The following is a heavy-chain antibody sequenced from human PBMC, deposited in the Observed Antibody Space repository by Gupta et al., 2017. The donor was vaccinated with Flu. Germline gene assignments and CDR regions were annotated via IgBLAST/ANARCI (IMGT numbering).Heavy chain of an antibody. CDR3: ARGQTVIGWDNWFDP. Sequence: GVTFSSYWMHWVRQAPGKGLVWVSRMNGDGNHITYADSVQGRVTVSRDNAKNTLYLQLNNLTDEDTAVYYCARGQTVIGWDNWFDPWGRGTLGIVSS. CDR1: GVTFSSYW. V-gene: IGHV3-74*01. CDR2: MNGDGNHI. J-gene: IGHJ5*02. D-gene: IGHD3-16*01.